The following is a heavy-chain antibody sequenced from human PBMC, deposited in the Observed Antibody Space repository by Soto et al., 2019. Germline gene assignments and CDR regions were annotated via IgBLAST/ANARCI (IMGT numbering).Heavy chain of an antibody. CDR2: IIPILGIA. V-gene: IGHV1-69*02. Sequence: SVKVSCKASGATFSSYTISWVRQAPGQGLEWMGRIIPILGIANYAQKFQGRVTITADKSTSTAYMELSSLRSEDTAVYYCARAPIFAGDAFDIWGQGTMVTGSS. J-gene: IGHJ3*02. CDR1: GATFSSYT. CDR3: ARAPIFAGDAFDI.